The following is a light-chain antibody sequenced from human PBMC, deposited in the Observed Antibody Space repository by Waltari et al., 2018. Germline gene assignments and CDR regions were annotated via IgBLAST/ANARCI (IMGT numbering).Light chain of an antibody. CDR3: QQYNYWPPAYS. J-gene: IGKJ2*01. CDR2: DAS. CDR1: RYVGTS. Sequence: EIVMTQSPATLSMSPGERATLSCRASRYVGTSLAWYQQKPGQAPRLLIYDASARATGIPARVSGSGSGTEFTLTISSLQSEDFVVYYCQQYNYWPPAYSFGQGTKLEIK. V-gene: IGKV3-15*01.